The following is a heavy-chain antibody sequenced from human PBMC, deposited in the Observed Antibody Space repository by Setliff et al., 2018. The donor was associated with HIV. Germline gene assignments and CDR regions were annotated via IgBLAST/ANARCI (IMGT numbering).Heavy chain of an antibody. J-gene: IGHJ3*01. Sequence: GASVKVSCKASGYTFTNYAIHWVRQAPGQRLEWVGWINGGINRRKYTQDFQARVNITWDTSATKVYMEFNRLNSEDTSVYYCARSIRTGSIYGADAFDLWGQGTMVTVSS. D-gene: IGHD4-17*01. V-gene: IGHV1-3*03. CDR1: GYTFTNYA. CDR3: ARSIRTGSIYGADAFDL. CDR2: INGGINRR.